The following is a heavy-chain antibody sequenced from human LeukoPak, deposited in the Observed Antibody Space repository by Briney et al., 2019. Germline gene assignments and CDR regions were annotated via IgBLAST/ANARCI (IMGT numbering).Heavy chain of an antibody. CDR3: AGIPVFGVVLHQVPV. J-gene: IGHJ6*04. V-gene: IGHV1-69*10. Sequence: SVKVSCTASGYTFTSYDINWVRQAPGQGLEWMGVFIPILGTANSTQNFQDRVTITADISTNTAYLELTSLRSEDTAVYFCAGIPVFGVVLHQVPVWGKGTTVTVSS. CDR2: FIPILGTA. D-gene: IGHD3-3*01. CDR1: GYTFTSYD.